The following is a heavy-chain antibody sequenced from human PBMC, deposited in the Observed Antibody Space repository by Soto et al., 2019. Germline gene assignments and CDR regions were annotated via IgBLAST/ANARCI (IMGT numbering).Heavy chain of an antibody. V-gene: IGHV1-69*12. CDR1: GGTFSSYA. CDR2: IVPIVDTS. J-gene: IGHJ4*02. CDR3: VRVVAIPGYPDN. Sequence: QVQLVQSGAEVRQPASSVKVSCKTSGGTFSSYAISWVRQAPGQGLEWMGGIVPIVDTSTYAQKFQGRVTITADESTSTVSMALSSLRSDDTAVYYCVRVVAIPGYPDNWGQGTLGTVSS. D-gene: IGHD5-12*01.